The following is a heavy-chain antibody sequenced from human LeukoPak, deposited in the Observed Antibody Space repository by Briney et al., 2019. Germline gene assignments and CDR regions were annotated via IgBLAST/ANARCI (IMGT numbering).Heavy chain of an antibody. V-gene: IGHV4-34*01. CDR3: ARGPRLQFSKGLDY. J-gene: IGHJ4*02. CDR1: GESFSGYY. CDR2: INHSGSS. Sequence: TPSETLSLTCAVYGESFSGYYWSWLRQPPGKGLEWVGEINHSGSSNYNPSLNSRVTISVDTSKNQFSLKLSSVTDADTAVYYCARGPRLQFSKGLDYWGQGTLVTVSS. D-gene: IGHD5-24*01.